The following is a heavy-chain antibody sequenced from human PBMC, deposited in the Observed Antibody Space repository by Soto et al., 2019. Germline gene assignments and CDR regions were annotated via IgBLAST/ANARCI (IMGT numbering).Heavy chain of an antibody. Sequence: QVPLVESGGGVVQPGRSLRLSCAASGFTFSSYGMHWVRQAPGKGLEWVAVIWYDGSNKYYAASVKGRFTISRDNSKNTLYLQMNSLRAEDTAVYYWARGGLRYYYYGMDVWGQGTTVTVSS. J-gene: IGHJ6*02. CDR2: IWYDGSNK. V-gene: IGHV3-33*01. D-gene: IGHD3-3*01. CDR3: ARGGLRYYYYGMDV. CDR1: GFTFSSYG.